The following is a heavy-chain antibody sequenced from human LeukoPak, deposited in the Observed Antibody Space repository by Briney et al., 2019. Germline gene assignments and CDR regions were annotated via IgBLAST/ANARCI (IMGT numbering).Heavy chain of an antibody. D-gene: IGHD3-22*01. V-gene: IGHV4-61*02. CDR1: GGSISSGSYY. Sequence: SETLSLTCTVSGGSISSGSYYWSWIRQPAGKGLEWIGRIYTSGSTNYNPSLKSRVTISVDTSKNQFSLKLSSVTAADTAVYYCARDPLFYYDSSGPLDAFDIWGQGTMVTVSS. CDR3: ARDPLFYYDSSGPLDAFDI. J-gene: IGHJ3*02. CDR2: IYTSGST.